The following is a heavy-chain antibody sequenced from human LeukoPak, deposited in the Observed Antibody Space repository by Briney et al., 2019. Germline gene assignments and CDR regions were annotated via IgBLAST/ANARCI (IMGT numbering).Heavy chain of an antibody. J-gene: IGHJ3*02. Sequence: GRSLKLSCAPSEFTFDDYPMHWVRQSPGKGLEWVSGISWNSGSKGYADSVKGRFTISRDNAKNSLYLQMNSLRAEDTAVYYCARLITMIVEDAFDIWGQGTMVTVSS. CDR1: EFTFDDYP. D-gene: IGHD3-22*01. V-gene: IGHV3-9*01. CDR2: ISWNSGSK. CDR3: ARLITMIVEDAFDI.